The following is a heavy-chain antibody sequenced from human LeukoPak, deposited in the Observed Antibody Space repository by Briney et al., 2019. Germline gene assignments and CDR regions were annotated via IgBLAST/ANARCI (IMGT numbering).Heavy chain of an antibody. CDR3: ARVGGSGWYIFDY. J-gene: IGHJ4*02. Sequence: PSETLSLTCAVYGGSFSGYYWSWIRQPPGKGLEWIGEINHSGSTNYNPSLKSRVTISVDTSKNQFSLKLSSVTAADTAVYYCARVGGSGWYIFDYWGQGTLVTVPS. CDR1: GGSFSGYY. D-gene: IGHD6-19*01. V-gene: IGHV4-34*01. CDR2: INHSGST.